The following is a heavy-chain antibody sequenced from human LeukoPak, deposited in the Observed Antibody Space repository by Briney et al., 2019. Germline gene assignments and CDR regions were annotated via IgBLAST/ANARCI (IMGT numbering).Heavy chain of an antibody. Sequence: SETLSLTCTVPGGSISSYYWSWIRQPPGKGLEWIGYIYYSGSTNYNPSLKSRVTISVDTSKNQFSLKLSSVTAADTAVYYCARRRGNGFFDPWGQGTLVTVSS. CDR2: IYYSGST. CDR3: ARRRGNGFFDP. CDR1: GGSISSYY. J-gene: IGHJ5*02. D-gene: IGHD2-8*01. V-gene: IGHV4-59*08.